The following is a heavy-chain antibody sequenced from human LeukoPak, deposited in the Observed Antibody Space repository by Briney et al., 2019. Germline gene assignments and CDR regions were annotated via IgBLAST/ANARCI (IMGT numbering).Heavy chain of an antibody. CDR3: AKGWFDP. CDR2: IRYDGTNN. Sequence: PGGSLRLSCAASGFAFDTYAMVWVRQAPGKGLEWVAFIRYDGTNNYYADSVKGRFTISRDNSKYTLFLQMNSLRAEDTAVYYCAKGWFDPWGQGTLVTVSS. J-gene: IGHJ5*02. CDR1: GFAFDTYA. V-gene: IGHV3-30*02.